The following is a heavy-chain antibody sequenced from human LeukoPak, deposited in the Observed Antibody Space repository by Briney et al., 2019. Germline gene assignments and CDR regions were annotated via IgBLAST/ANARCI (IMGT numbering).Heavy chain of an antibody. Sequence: WASVKVSCTASGYTFTSYGISWVRQAPGQGLEWMGWISAYNGNTNYAQKLQGRVTMTTDTSTSTAYMELRSLRSDDTAVYYCARVHTVDYYSGGSCQGDWGQGTLVTVSS. CDR1: GYTFTSYG. V-gene: IGHV1-18*01. CDR3: ARVHTVDYYSGGSCQGD. CDR2: ISAYNGNT. J-gene: IGHJ4*02. D-gene: IGHD2-15*01.